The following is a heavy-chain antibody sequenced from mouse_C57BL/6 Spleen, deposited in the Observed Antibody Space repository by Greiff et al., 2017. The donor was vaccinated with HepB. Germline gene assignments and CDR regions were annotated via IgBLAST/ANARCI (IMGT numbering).Heavy chain of an antibody. J-gene: IGHJ1*03. Sequence: VQLVESGAELARPGASVKLSCKASGYTFTSYGISWVKQRTGQGLEWIGEIYPRSGNTYYNEKFKGKATLTADKSSSTAYMELRSLTSEDSAVYFCAREGIFGTRYFDVWGTGTTVTVSS. CDR2: IYPRSGNT. CDR3: AREGIFGTRYFDV. CDR1: GYTFTSYG. D-gene: IGHD3-1*01. V-gene: IGHV1-81*01.